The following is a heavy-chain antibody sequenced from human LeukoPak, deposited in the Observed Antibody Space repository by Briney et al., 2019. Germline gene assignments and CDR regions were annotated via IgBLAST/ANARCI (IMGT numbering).Heavy chain of an antibody. CDR2: IGYSAGDT. J-gene: IGHJ4*02. D-gene: IGHD4-17*01. CDR1: GFTVSSYA. V-gene: IGHV3-23*01. Sequence: PGGSLRLSCAASGFTVSSYAMTWVRQAPGKGLAWVSAIGYSAGDTYYADSVKGRFTISRDNSMNTLYLQMSSLRADDTALYYCAKDDDGHHHGVDHWGQGTLVTVSS. CDR3: AKDDDGHHHGVDH.